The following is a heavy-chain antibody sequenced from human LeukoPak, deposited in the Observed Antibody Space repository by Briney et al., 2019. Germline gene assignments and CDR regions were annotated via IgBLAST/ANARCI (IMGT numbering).Heavy chain of an antibody. J-gene: IGHJ6*02. D-gene: IGHD6-6*01. Sequence: ASVKVSCKASGGTFSSYAISWVRQAPGQGLEWMGGIIPIFGTANYAQKFQGRVTITADESTSTAYMELSSLRSEDTAVYYCARPYSSSSYYYGMDVWGQGPTVTVSS. CDR3: ARPYSSSSYYYGMDV. CDR1: GGTFSSYA. V-gene: IGHV1-69*13. CDR2: IIPIFGTA.